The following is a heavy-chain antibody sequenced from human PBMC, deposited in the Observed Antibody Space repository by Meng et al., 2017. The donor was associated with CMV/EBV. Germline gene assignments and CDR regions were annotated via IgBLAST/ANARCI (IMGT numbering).Heavy chain of an antibody. CDR1: GFTFSRYW. CDR3: ARIGHTSSSLDY. J-gene: IGHJ4*02. D-gene: IGHD6-6*01. V-gene: IGHV3-7*01. Sequence: GESLKISCAASGFTFSRYWMTWVRKAPGKGLEWVANINQDGTEIYYVDSVKGRFTLSRDNARNSVYLQLNSLTVEDTAVYYCARIGHTSSSLDYWGRGALVTVSS. CDR2: INQDGTEI.